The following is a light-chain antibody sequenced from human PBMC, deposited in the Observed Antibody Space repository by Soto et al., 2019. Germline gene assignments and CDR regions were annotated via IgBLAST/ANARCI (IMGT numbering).Light chain of an antibody. V-gene: IGKV3-15*01. CDR2: RAS. J-gene: IGKJ1*01. CDR1: QNIYSN. CDR3: LQYHNLWA. Sequence: IVMTQSPATLSVSPGERATFSCRASQNIYSNIAWYQQRPGQAPRLLIYRASTRATGVPARFSGSGSGTEFTLTISSLQSEDFAVYSRLQYHNLWAFGQGTKVDIK.